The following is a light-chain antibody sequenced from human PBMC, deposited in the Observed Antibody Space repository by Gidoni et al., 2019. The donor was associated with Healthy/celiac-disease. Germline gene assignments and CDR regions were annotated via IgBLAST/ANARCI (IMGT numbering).Light chain of an antibody. CDR2: DVS. J-gene: IGLJ1*01. Sequence: QSALTQPASVSGSPGQSITISCTGTSSDVGGYNDVPWYQQHPGKAPKLMIYDVSNRPSGVSNRFSGSKSGNTASLTISGLQAEDEADYYCSSYTSSSTQVFGTGTKVTVL. CDR3: SSYTSSSTQV. CDR1: SSDVGGYND. V-gene: IGLV2-14*03.